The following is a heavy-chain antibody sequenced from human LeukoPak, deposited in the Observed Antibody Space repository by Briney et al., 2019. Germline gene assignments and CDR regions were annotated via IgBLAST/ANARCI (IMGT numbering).Heavy chain of an antibody. J-gene: IGHJ5*01. CDR1: GGSFSGYY. CDR3: ATGYGKLDS. V-gene: IGHV4-34*01. CDR2: INHSGST. Sequence: SETLSLTCAVYGGSFSGYYWSWIRQPPGKGLEWIGEINHSGSTNYNPSLKSRVTISVDTSKNQFSLKLSSVTAADTAVYYCATGYGKLDSWGQGTLVTVSS. D-gene: IGHD2-15*01.